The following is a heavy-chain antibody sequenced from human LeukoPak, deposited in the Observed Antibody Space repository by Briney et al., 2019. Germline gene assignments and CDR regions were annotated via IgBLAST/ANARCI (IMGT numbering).Heavy chain of an antibody. CDR2: IYYSGST. Sequence: SETLSLTCTVSGGSIISSSYYWVWIRQPPGKGLEWIGSIYYSGSTYYNPSLKSRVTISVDTSKNQFSLKLSSVTAADTAVYYCARHEYRVAVPGTVWFDPWGQGTPVTVSS. CDR1: GGSIISSSYY. J-gene: IGHJ5*02. V-gene: IGHV4-39*01. D-gene: IGHD6-19*01. CDR3: ARHEYRVAVPGTVWFDP.